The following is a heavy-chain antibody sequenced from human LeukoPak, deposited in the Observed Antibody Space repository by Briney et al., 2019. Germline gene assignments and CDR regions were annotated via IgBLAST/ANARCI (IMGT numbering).Heavy chain of an antibody. D-gene: IGHD3-9*01. CDR1: GGSFSGYY. J-gene: IGHJ4*02. CDR3: ARVDILTGYSSDY. CDR2: INHSGST. V-gene: IGHV4-34*01. Sequence: PSETLSLTCAVYGGSFSGYYWSWIRQPPGKGLEWIGEINHSGSTNYNPSLKSRVTISVDTSKNQFSLKLSPVTAADTAVYYCARVDILTGYSSDYWGQGTLVTVSS.